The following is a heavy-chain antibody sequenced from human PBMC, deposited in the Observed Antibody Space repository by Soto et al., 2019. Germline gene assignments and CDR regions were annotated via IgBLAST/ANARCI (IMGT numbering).Heavy chain of an antibody. CDR1: GYSISSSNW. CDR2: IYYSGTT. V-gene: IGHV4-28*01. J-gene: IGHJ4*02. D-gene: IGHD1-26*01. Sequence: QVQLQESGPGLVKPSDTLSLTCAVSGYSISSSNWWGWIRQPPGKGLEWIGYIYYSGTTYYNPSLKSRVTLSGDTSRNQFSLKLTSVTAVDTAVYYCARREIQGPIEYWGQGTLVTVSS. CDR3: ARREIQGPIEY.